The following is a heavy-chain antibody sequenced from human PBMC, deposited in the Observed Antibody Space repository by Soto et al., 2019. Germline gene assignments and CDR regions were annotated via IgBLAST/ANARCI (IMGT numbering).Heavy chain of an antibody. CDR2: ISYDGSNK. D-gene: IGHD2-15*01. Sequence: PGGSLRLSCAASGFTFSSYGMHWVRQAPGKGLEWVAVISYDGSNKYYADSVKGRFTISRDNSKNTLYLQMNSLRAEDTAVYYCAKEEEKAYCSGGSCYSGLFYFDYWGQGTLVTVSS. CDR3: AKEEEKAYCSGGSCYSGLFYFDY. CDR1: GFTFSSYG. V-gene: IGHV3-30*18. J-gene: IGHJ4*02.